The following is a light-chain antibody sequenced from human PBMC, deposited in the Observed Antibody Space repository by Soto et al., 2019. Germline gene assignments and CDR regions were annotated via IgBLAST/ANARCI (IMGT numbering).Light chain of an antibody. CDR3: HQYGISPQT. CDR2: GAS. CDR1: QSVSSSY. Sequence: EIVLTQSPGTLSLSPGERATLSCRASQSVSSSYLAWYQQKPGQAPRLLIYGASSRATGIPDRFSGSGSGTDFPLTISRLELEDFAVYYCHQYGISPQTFGHGTNLEIK. J-gene: IGKJ2*01. V-gene: IGKV3-20*01.